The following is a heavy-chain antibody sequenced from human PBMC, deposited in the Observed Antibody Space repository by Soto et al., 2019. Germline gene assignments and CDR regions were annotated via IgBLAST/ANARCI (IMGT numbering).Heavy chain of an antibody. D-gene: IGHD2-8*02. CDR2: INHSGST. CDR3: ARDKITGLFDY. CDR1: GGSFSGYY. Sequence: SETLSLTCAVYGGSFSGYYWTWIRQPPGTGLEWIGEINHSGSTNYNPSLKSRVTISVDTSKNQFSLKLTSVTAADTAVYYCARDKITGLFDYCGKGTLVTVSS. J-gene: IGHJ4*02. V-gene: IGHV4-34*01.